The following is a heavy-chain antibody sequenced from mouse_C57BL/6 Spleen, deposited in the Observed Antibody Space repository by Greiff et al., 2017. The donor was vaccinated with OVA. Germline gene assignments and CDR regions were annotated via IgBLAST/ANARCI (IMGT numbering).Heavy chain of an antibody. Sequence: VQLQESGAELARPGASVKLSCKASGYTFTSYGISWVKQRTGQGLEWIGEIYPRSGNTSYNQKFKGKATLTVDKSSSTAYMQLSSLTSEDSAVYFCAFSDGYYAMDYWGQGTSVTVSS. CDR1: GYTFTSYG. V-gene: IGHV1-81*01. CDR2: IYPRSGNT. CDR3: AFSDGYYAMDY. D-gene: IGHD2-3*01. J-gene: IGHJ4*01.